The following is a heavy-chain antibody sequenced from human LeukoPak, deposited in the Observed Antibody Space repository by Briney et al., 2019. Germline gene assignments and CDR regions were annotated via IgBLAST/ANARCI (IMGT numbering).Heavy chain of an antibody. CDR2: INPNSGGT. J-gene: IGHJ3*02. Sequence: ASVKVSCKASGYTFTGYYMHWVRQAPGQGLEWMGWINPNSGGTNYAQKFQSRVTMTRDTSISTAYMDLSRLRSDETAVYYCAREGESGAFDIWGQGTMVTVSS. D-gene: IGHD3-16*01. V-gene: IGHV1-2*02. CDR1: GYTFTGYY. CDR3: AREGESGAFDI.